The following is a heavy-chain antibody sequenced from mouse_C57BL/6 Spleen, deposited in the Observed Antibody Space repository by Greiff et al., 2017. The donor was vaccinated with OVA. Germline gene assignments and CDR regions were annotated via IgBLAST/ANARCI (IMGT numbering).Heavy chain of an antibody. Sequence: VQLQQSGPELVKPGASVKISCKASGYAFSSSWMNWVKQRPGKGLEWIGRIYPGDGDTNYNGKFKGKATLTADKSSSTAYMQLSSLTSEDSAVYFCARVYYDYDYYAMDYWGQGTSVTVSS. CDR2: IYPGDGDT. J-gene: IGHJ4*01. V-gene: IGHV1-82*01. CDR1: GYAFSSSW. CDR3: ARVYYDYDYYAMDY. D-gene: IGHD2-4*01.